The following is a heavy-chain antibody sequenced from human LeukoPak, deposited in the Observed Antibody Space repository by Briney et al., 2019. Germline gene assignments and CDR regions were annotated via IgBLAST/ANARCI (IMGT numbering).Heavy chain of an antibody. CDR2: IYSGGST. D-gene: IGHD3-22*01. Sequence: GGSLRLSCAASGFTVSSNYMSWVRQAPGKGLEWVSVIYSGGSTYYADSVKGRFTISRDNSKNTLYLQMNSLRAEDTAVYYCAREGSRDYYDSSGYSPARFDYWGQGTLVTVSS. V-gene: IGHV3-66*01. CDR3: AREGSRDYYDSSGYSPARFDY. J-gene: IGHJ4*02. CDR1: GFTVSSNY.